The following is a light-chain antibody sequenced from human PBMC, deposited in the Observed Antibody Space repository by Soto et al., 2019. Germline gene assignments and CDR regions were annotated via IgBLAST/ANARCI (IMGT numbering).Light chain of an antibody. Sequence: EIVLTQSPGTLSLSPGERATLSCRASQSVSSSYLAWYQQKPGQAPRLLIYGAFNRAAGIPARFSGSGSGTEFTLTISSLQSEDFATYYCQQLNSYPLTFGPGTKVDIK. CDR2: GAF. CDR1: QSVSSSY. V-gene: IGKV3-20*01. J-gene: IGKJ3*01. CDR3: QQLNSYPLT.